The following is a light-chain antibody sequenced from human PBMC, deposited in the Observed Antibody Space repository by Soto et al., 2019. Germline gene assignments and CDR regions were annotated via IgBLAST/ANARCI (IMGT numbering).Light chain of an antibody. CDR2: WAS. CDR3: QQYYNTPYT. CDR1: QSVLSTSDNKNY. J-gene: IGKJ2*01. V-gene: IGKV4-1*01. Sequence: DIVMTQSPDSLAVSLGERATFNCKSSQSVLSTSDNKNYLAWYQLKPGQPPQLLIYWASIRESGVPDRFSGSGSGTDFTLTISTLQAEDVAIYYCQQYYNTPYTFGQGTKLEIK.